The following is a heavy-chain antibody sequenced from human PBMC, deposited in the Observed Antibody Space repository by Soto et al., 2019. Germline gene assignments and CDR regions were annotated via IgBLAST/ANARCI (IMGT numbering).Heavy chain of an antibody. CDR2: IYYSGST. CDR3: ARSLPKYCSGGSCYPEYFQH. J-gene: IGHJ1*01. V-gene: IGHV4-39*01. CDR1: GGSISSSSYY. D-gene: IGHD2-15*01. Sequence: SETLSLTCTVSGGSISSSSYYWGWIRQPPGKGLEWIGSIYYSGSTYYNPSLKSRVTISVDTSKNQFSLKLSSVTAADTAVYYCARSLPKYCSGGSCYPEYFQHWGQGTLVTVSS.